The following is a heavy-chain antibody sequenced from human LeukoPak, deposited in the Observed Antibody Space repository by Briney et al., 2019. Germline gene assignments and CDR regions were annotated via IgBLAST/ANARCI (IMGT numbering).Heavy chain of an antibody. J-gene: IGHJ1*01. CDR2: INPNSGGT. CDR3: ARSGYCSSTSCPGGYFQH. V-gene: IGHV1-2*02. D-gene: IGHD2-2*01. Sequence: ASVKVSCKASGYTFTGYYMHWVRQAPGQGLEWMGWINPNSGGTNYAQKFQGRVTMTRDTSISTAYMELSRLRSDDTAVYYCARSGYCSSTSCPGGYFQHWGQGTLVTVSS. CDR1: GYTFTGYY.